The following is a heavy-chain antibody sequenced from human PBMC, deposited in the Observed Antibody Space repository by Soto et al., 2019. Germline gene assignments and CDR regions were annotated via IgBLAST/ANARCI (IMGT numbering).Heavy chain of an antibody. V-gene: IGHV1-69*01. CDR3: ARVVILVPTASTHYYYHMDV. CDR2: IIPIVGTG. D-gene: IGHD2-2*01. Sequence: QVQLVQSGAEVRKPGSSVTVSCKASGGTFSNYAISWVRQAPGQGLEWMGGIIPIVGTGSYAQKFQGRVTITADEPTTTAYMELSSLRLVDTAVYYCARVVILVPTASTHYYYHMDVWGPGTTVTVSS. J-gene: IGHJ6*02. CDR1: GGTFSNYA.